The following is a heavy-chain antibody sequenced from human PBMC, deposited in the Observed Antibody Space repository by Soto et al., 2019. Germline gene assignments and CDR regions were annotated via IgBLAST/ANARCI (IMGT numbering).Heavy chain of an antibody. Sequence: EVQLLESGGGWVQPGGSLRLSCAASGFTFSSYAMSWVRQAPGKGLEWVSAIMNSGGGTYYADSVKGRFTISRDNSKNTLYLQMNSLRAEDTAVYYCTKDIRYSLGWFQAFDYWGQGALVSVSS. CDR1: GFTFSSYA. J-gene: IGHJ4*02. CDR3: TKDIRYSLGWFQAFDY. V-gene: IGHV3-23*01. D-gene: IGHD6-19*01. CDR2: IMNSGGGT.